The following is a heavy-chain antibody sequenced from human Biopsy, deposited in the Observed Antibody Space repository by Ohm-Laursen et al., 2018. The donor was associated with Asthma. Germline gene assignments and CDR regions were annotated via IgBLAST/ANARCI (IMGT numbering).Heavy chain of an antibody. CDR2: IIPIFGPT. D-gene: IGHD2-2*01. V-gene: IGHV1-69*15. CDR3: ARGPEYVRSSGALDY. CDR1: GGTFSSNS. Sequence: SSVNASCKASGGTFSSNSLNWARQAPGQGLEWMGRIIPIFGPTNYAQKFQGRVTISADDSTSTAYMELSSLSSEDTALYYCARGPEYVRSSGALDYWGQGTLVTVSS. J-gene: IGHJ4*02.